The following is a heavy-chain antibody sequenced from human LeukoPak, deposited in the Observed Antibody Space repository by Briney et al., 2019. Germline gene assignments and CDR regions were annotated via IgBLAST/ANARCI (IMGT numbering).Heavy chain of an antibody. D-gene: IGHD3-9*01. CDR1: GGFINSYY. Sequence: SETLSLTCIVSGGFINSYYWSWIRQPAGKGLEWVGRVYTSGITNYNPSLKSRITMSVDTSKNQFSLKLTSVTAADTAVYYCARHNGFDRGYYYYMDVWGKGTTVTVSS. CDR3: ARHNGFDRGYYYYMDV. V-gene: IGHV4-4*07. J-gene: IGHJ6*03. CDR2: VYTSGIT.